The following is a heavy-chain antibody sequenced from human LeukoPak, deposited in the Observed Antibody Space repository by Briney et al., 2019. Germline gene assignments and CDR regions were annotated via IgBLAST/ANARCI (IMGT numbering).Heavy chain of an antibody. J-gene: IGHJ4*02. CDR3: AKDIYSSSWYYFDY. D-gene: IGHD6-13*01. CDR1: GFTFSSYG. CDR2: IRYDGSNK. Sequence: GGSLRLSCVASGFTFSSYGMHWVRQAPGKGLEWVAFIRYDGSNKYYADSVKGRFTISRDNSKNTLYLQMNSLRAEDTAVYYCAKDIYSSSWYYFDYWGQGTLVTVSS. V-gene: IGHV3-30*02.